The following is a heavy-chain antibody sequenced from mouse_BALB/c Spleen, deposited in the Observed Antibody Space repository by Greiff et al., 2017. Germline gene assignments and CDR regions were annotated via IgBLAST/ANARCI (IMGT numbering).Heavy chain of an antibody. J-gene: IGHJ2*01. CDR2: IYPGSGST. D-gene: IGHD3-1*01. Sequence: LQQPGSELVRPGASVKLSCKASGYTFTSYWMHWVKQRHGQGLEWIGNIYPGSGSTNYDEKFKSKGTLTVDTSSSTAYMHLSSLTSEDSAVYYCTMAAGLGEGYWGQGTTLTVSS. V-gene: IGHV1S22*01. CDR3: TMAAGLGEGY. CDR1: GYTFTSYW.